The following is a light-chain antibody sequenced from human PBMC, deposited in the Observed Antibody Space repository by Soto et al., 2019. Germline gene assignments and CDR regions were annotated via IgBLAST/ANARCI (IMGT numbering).Light chain of an antibody. CDR1: QSVSTY. CDR3: KQYGSSGT. V-gene: IGKV3-20*01. J-gene: IGKJ1*01. CDR2: GAS. Sequence: VLTQSPATLSLSPGDRASLSCRASQSVSTYLAWYQHKPGQAPRLLIYGASNRATGIPDRFSGSGSGTEFPLTIRRLEPEDFAVYYCKQYGSSGTCGQGTKVDIK.